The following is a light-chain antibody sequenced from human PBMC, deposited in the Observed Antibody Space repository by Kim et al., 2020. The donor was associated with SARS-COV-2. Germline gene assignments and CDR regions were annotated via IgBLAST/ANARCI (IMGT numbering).Light chain of an antibody. CDR3: QQYSSSWT. V-gene: IGKV1-5*03. Sequence: SGSVGDKVTITCRASQSISNWLAWYQNRPGKAPNLLIYKASILESGVPSRFTGSGSGTEFTLTISSLQADDFATYYCQQYSSSWTFGQGTKVDIK. J-gene: IGKJ1*01. CDR2: KAS. CDR1: QSISNW.